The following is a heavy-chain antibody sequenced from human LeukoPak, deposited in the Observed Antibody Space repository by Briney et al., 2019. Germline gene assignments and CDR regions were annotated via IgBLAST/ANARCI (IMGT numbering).Heavy chain of an antibody. Sequence: PSETLSLTCTVSGGSISTYYWNWIRQPPGKGLEWIGYIYYSGSTNYNPSLKSRVTISVDTSKNQFSLKLSSVTAADTAVYYCARADGSSWYYFDSWGQGTLVTVSS. CDR2: IYYSGST. CDR1: GGSISTYY. J-gene: IGHJ4*02. CDR3: ARADGSSWYYFDS. V-gene: IGHV4-59*01. D-gene: IGHD6-13*01.